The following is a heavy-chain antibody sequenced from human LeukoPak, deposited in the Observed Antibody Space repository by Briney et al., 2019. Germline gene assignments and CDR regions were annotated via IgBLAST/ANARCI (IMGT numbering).Heavy chain of an antibody. CDR1: GYTSTSYD. V-gene: IGHV1-8*01. Sequence: ASVKVSCKASGYTSTSYDINWVRQATGQGLEWMGWMNPNSGNTGYAQKFQGRVTMTRNTSISTAYMELSSLRSEDTAVYYCARGLYSSSWYSPNYYYYYMDVWGKGTTVTISS. J-gene: IGHJ6*03. D-gene: IGHD6-13*01. CDR2: MNPNSGNT. CDR3: ARGLYSSSWYSPNYYYYYMDV.